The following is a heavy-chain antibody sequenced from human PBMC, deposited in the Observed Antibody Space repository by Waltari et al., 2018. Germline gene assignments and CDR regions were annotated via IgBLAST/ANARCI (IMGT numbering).Heavy chain of an antibody. V-gene: IGHV1-69*05. CDR1: GGTFSSYA. Sequence: SSVKVSCKASGGTFSSYAISWVRQAPGQGLEWMGGIIPIFGTANYAQKFQGRVTITTDESTSTAYMELSSLRSEDTAVYYCARVHNPLTLRGIAAAGTVGAFDIWGQGTMVTVSS. CDR2: IIPIFGTA. J-gene: IGHJ3*02. D-gene: IGHD6-13*01. CDR3: ARVHNPLTLRGIAAAGTVGAFDI.